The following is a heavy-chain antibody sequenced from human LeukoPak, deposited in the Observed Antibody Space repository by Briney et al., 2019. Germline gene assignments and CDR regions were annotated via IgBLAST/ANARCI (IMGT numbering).Heavy chain of an antibody. CDR1: GFTFSSHW. V-gene: IGHV3-74*01. D-gene: IGHD3-16*02. CDR2: INSDGSST. CDR3: ARAFAPFYVWGSYRPPDSFDY. Sequence: PGGSLRLSCAASGFTFSSHWMHWVRQAPGKGLVWVSRINSDGSSTSYADSVKGRFTISRDNAKNTLYLQMNSLRAEDTAVYYCARAFAPFYVWGSYRPPDSFDYWGQGTLVTVSS. J-gene: IGHJ4*02.